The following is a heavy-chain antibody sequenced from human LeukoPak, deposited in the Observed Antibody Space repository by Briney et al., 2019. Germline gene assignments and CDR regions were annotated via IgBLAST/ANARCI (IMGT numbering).Heavy chain of an antibody. J-gene: IGHJ4*02. Sequence: GGSLRLSCAASGFTFSSYEMNWVRQAPGKGLEWVSYISSSGSTIYYADSVKGRFTISRDNAKNSLYLQMNSLRAEDTAVYYCARDASRRVGATIPGFDQWGQGTLVTVSS. CDR2: ISSSGSTI. V-gene: IGHV3-48*03. D-gene: IGHD1-26*01. CDR3: ARDASRRVGATIPGFDQ. CDR1: GFTFSSYE.